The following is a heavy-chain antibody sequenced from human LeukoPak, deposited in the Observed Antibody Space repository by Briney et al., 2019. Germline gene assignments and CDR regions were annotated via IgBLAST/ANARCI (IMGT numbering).Heavy chain of an antibody. CDR2: ISGSGGST. CDR3: ARAGGNRIYFDY. V-gene: IGHV3-23*01. CDR1: GFTFSSYA. J-gene: IGHJ4*02. Sequence: GGSLRLSCAASGFTFSSYAMSWVRQAPGKGLEWVSAISGSGGSTYYADSVKGRFTISRDNSKNTAYLQMNSLRAEDTAVYYCARAGGNRIYFDYWGRGTLLTVSS. D-gene: IGHD4-23*01.